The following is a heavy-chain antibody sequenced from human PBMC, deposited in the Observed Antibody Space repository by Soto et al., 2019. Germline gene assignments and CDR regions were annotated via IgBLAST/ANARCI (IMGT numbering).Heavy chain of an antibody. V-gene: IGHV2-5*02. CDR3: AHSTISAVGTFDY. J-gene: IGHJ4*02. Sequence: VNGTETLRVTLSFSGFSVSSSGVSVGWIRQPPGKALEWLALIYWDDDRRYSPSVKSRLTITKDASKNQLVLTMTNMDPVDTATYYCAHSTISAVGTFDYWGQGTLVTVSS. CDR2: IYWDDDR. CDR1: GFSVSSSGVS. D-gene: IGHD6-13*01.